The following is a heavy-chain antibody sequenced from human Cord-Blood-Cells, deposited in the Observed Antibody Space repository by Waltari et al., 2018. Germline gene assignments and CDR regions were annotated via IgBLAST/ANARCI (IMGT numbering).Heavy chain of an antibody. D-gene: IGHD6-6*01. J-gene: IGHJ4*02. CDR3: ARDSSSSFDY. CDR1: GYTFTGYY. CDR2: INPKSGGT. Sequence: QVQLVQSGAEVKKPGASVKVSCTASGYTFTGYYMHWVRQAPGQGLEWMGWINPKSGGTNYAQKFQGRVTMTRDTSISTAYMELSRLRSDDTAVYYCARDSSSSFDYWGQGTLVTVSS. V-gene: IGHV1-2*02.